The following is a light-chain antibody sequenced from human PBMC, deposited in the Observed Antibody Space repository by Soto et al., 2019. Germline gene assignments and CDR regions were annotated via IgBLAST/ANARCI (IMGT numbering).Light chain of an antibody. J-gene: IGKJ4*01. Sequence: EIVMTQSPATLSVSPGERATLSCRASQSVSSNLAWYQQKPGQAPRLVIYGASTRATGFPARFSGSGSGTEFTLTISSLQPEDFAVYYCQPYNNWPLTFGGGTKVESK. CDR3: QPYNNWPLT. V-gene: IGKV3-15*01. CDR2: GAS. CDR1: QSVSSN.